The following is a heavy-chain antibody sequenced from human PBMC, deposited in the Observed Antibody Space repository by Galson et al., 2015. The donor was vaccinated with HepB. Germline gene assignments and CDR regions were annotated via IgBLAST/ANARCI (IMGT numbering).Heavy chain of an antibody. J-gene: IGHJ4*02. CDR3: AISLQWLVPGFGY. CDR1: GGSISSSSYY. V-gene: IGHV4-39*01. Sequence: SETLSLTCTVSGGSISSSSYYWGWIRQPPGKGLEWIGSIYYSGSTYYNPSLKSRVTISVDTSKNQFSLKLSSVTAADTAVYYCAISLQWLVPGFGYWGQGTLVTVSS. CDR2: IYYSGST. D-gene: IGHD6-19*01.